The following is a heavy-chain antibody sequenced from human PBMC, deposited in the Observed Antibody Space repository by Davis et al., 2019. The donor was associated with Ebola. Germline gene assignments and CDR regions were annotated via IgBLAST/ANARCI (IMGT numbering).Heavy chain of an antibody. CDR1: GGSISSSNW. Sequence: SETLSLTCAVSGGSISSSNWWSWVRQPPGKGLEWIGEIYHSGSTNYNPSLKSRVTISVDKSKNQFSLKLSSVTAADTAVYYCARVAHYDFWSGYWGGMDVWGQGTTVTVSS. CDR3: ARVAHYDFWSGYWGGMDV. J-gene: IGHJ6*02. CDR2: IYHSGST. D-gene: IGHD3-3*01. V-gene: IGHV4-4*02.